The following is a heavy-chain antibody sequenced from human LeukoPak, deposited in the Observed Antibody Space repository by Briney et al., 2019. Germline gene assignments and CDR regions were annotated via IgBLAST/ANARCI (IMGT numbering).Heavy chain of an antibody. CDR3: ARGYSSGWYDY. CDR1: GGSISSYY. D-gene: IGHD6-19*01. Sequence: PSETLSLTCTVSGGSISSYYWSWLRQPPGKGLEWVGYIYYSGSTNYNPSLKSRVTISVDTSKNQFSLKLSSVTAADTAAYYCARGYSSGWYDYWGQGTLVTVSS. J-gene: IGHJ4*02. V-gene: IGHV4-59*01. CDR2: IYYSGST.